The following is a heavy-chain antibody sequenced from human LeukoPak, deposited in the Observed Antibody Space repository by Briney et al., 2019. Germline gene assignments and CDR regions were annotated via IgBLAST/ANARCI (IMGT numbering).Heavy chain of an antibody. V-gene: IGHV3-48*01. CDR1: GITFSSYT. D-gene: IGHD5-12*01. CDR3: ARDPGYSGYDLMAFDI. J-gene: IGHJ3*02. Sequence: GGSLRLSCAASGITFSSYTMNWVRQAPGRGLEWVSYISSSDSTIYYADSVKGRFTISRDNAKKSLYLQMNSLRAEDTAVYYCARDPGYSGYDLMAFDIWGQGTMVTVSS. CDR2: ISSSDSTI.